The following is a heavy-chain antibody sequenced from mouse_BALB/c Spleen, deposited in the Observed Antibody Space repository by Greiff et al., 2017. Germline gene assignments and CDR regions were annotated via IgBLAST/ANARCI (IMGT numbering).Heavy chain of an antibody. CDR1: GFSFSSYG. CDR2: ISSGGSYT. Sequence: EVQVEESGGDLVKPAGSLKLSCAASGFSFSSYGMSWVRQTPDKRLEWVATISSGGSYTYYPDSVKGRFTISKDNAKNTLYLQMSRLKSEDTAMYTGASQAADYGNYAFAYWGQGTLVTVSA. J-gene: IGHJ3*01. V-gene: IGHV5-6*01. D-gene: IGHD2-1*01. CDR3: ASQAADYGNYAFAY.